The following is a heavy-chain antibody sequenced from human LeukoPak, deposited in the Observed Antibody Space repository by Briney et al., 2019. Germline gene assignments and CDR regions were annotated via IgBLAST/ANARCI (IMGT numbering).Heavy chain of an antibody. CDR1: GGSITSIGYF. CDR3: ARAVYRMTGFRNIWKNFDI. J-gene: IGHJ3*02. V-gene: IGHV4-39*07. CDR2: MFYGGTT. D-gene: IGHD1-1*01. Sequence: PSETLSLTCTVSGGSITSIGYFWGWIRQPPGRGLEWIATMFYGGTTHYNPSLKSRVTLSIDTSKSQFSLKLSVAAADTAVYYCARAVYRMTGFRNIWKNFDIWGQGTMVTVSS.